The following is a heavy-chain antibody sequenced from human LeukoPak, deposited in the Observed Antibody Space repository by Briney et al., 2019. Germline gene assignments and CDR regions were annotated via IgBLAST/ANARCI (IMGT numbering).Heavy chain of an antibody. J-gene: IGHJ4*02. V-gene: IGHV1-2*02. CDR3: ARDQDSSGYSAY. Sequence: GTSLRVSSTPSVYTVTPYYMHWGGQARGQEGEGMVWINLNSGATNSAQPLQGKVTMSRAPSISTAYMELTRLTSDAPAVYSCARDQDSSGYSAYWGQGTLVTVSS. D-gene: IGHD3-22*01. CDR2: INLNSGAT. CDR1: VYTVTPYY.